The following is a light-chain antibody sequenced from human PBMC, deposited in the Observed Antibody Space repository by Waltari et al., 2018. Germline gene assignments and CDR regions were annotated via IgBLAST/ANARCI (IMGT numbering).Light chain of an antibody. V-gene: IGLV2-23*02. CDR1: TSGVVAFDV. Sequence: QSALTQPASVSRSPGQSNSISCTASTSGVVAFDVVAWYQQHPGEAPKLLIYEVNKRPSGVSNRFSGSKSGNTASLTISGLQPEDEADYYCCSYASGSTFWVFGGGTKLTVL. CDR3: CSYASGSTFWV. CDR2: EVN. J-gene: IGLJ3*02.